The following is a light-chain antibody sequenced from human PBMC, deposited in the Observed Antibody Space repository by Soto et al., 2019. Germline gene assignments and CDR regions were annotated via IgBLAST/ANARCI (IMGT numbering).Light chain of an antibody. J-gene: IGKJ1*01. V-gene: IGKV1-5*03. CDR2: KAS. Sequence: ESEITRPRSTPCRSVGDRVTITCRASQTISSWLAWYQQKPGKAPKLLIYKASTLKSGVPSRFSGTGSGTDFTLTISRLEPEDFAVYCCQQYGCPLYTFGQGTKVDIK. CDR3: QQYGCPLYT. CDR1: QTISSW.